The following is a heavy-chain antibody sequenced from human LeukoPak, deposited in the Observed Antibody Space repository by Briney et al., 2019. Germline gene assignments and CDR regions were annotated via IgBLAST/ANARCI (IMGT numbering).Heavy chain of an antibody. J-gene: IGHJ5*02. D-gene: IGHD5-18*01. CDR1: GFTFSSYA. Sequence: GGSLRLSCAASGFTFSSYAMSWVRQAPGKGLEWVSVISGNGGRTYYADSVEGRFTISRDNSKSTLYLQMNSLRAEDTAVYYCAKVRDLDTVLGRFDNWGQGTLVTVSS. CDR3: AKVRDLDTVLGRFDN. CDR2: ISGNGGRT. V-gene: IGHV3-23*01.